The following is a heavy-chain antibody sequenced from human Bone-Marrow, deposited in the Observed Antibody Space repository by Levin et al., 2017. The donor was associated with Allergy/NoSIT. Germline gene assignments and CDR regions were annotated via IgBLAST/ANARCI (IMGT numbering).Heavy chain of an antibody. CDR2: ISYDGSNK. Sequence: PGGSLRLSCAASGFTFSSYAMHWVRQAPGKGLEWVAVISYDGSNKYYADSVKGRFTISRDNSKNTLYLQMNSLRAEDTAVYYCARDLGVTIFGKGSDYYGMDVWGQGTTVTVSS. V-gene: IGHV3-30-3*01. CDR3: ARDLGVTIFGKGSDYYGMDV. CDR1: GFTFSSYA. D-gene: IGHD3-3*01. J-gene: IGHJ6*02.